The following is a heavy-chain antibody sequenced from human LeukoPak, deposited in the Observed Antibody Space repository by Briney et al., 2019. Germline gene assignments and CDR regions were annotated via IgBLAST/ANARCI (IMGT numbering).Heavy chain of an antibody. J-gene: IGHJ4*02. CDR1: GGTFSSYA. D-gene: IGHD3-22*01. Sequence: SVKVSCKASGGTFSSYAISWVGQAPGQELEWMGGVIPIFGTANYAQTFQGRVTITADESTSTAYMGLSSLRSEDTAVYYCASPGDDSSGYYWLFRLWGQGTLVTVSS. CDR3: ASPGDDSSGYYWLFRL. V-gene: IGHV1-69*13. CDR2: VIPIFGTA.